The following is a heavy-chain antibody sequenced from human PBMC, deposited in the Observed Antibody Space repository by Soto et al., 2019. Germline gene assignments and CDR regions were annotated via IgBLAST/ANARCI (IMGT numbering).Heavy chain of an antibody. D-gene: IGHD6-25*01. CDR2: ISGSGDST. J-gene: IGHJ4*02. CDR3: ASSGPGNYLAY. Sequence: GESLRLSCAASGFTFSSYAMNWVRQAPGKGLEWVSVISGSGDSTYYADSVKGRFTISRDNSKNTLYLQMNSLRTEDTAVYYCASSGPGNYLAYWGQGTLVPVSS. CDR1: GFTFSSYA. V-gene: IGHV3-23*01.